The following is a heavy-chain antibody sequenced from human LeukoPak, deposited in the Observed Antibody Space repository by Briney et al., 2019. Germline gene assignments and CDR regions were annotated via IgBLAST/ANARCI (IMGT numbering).Heavy chain of an antibody. Sequence: PGGSLRLSCAASGFTFSSYGMSWVRQAPGKGLEWVSAISGSGGSTYYADSVKGRFTISRDNSKNTLYLQMNSLRAEDTAVYYCAKFFMIVVVINNYFDYWGQGTLVTVSS. V-gene: IGHV3-23*01. J-gene: IGHJ4*02. CDR2: ISGSGGST. CDR3: AKFFMIVVVINNYFDY. CDR1: GFTFSSYG. D-gene: IGHD3-22*01.